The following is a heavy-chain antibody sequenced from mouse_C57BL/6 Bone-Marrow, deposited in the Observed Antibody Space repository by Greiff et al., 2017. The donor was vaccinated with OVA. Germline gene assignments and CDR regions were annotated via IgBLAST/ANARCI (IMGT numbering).Heavy chain of an antibody. CDR1: GYAFSSSW. J-gene: IGHJ3*01. CDR2: IYPGDGDT. Sequence: VQLVESGPELVKPGASVKISCKASGYAFSSSWMNWVKQRPGKGLEWIGRIYPGDGDTNYNGKFKGKATLTADKSSSTAYMQLSSLTSEDSAVYFCARQLRLRRGFAYWGQGTLVTVSA. CDR3: ARQLRLRRGFAY. D-gene: IGHD3-2*02. V-gene: IGHV1-82*01.